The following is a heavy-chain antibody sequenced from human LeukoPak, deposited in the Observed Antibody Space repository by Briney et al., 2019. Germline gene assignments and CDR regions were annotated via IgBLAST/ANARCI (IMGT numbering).Heavy chain of an antibody. V-gene: IGHV1-18*01. CDR2: ISAYNGNT. CDR1: GYTFTTYG. D-gene: IGHD1-26*01. J-gene: IGHJ5*02. Sequence: ASVKVSCRASGYTFTTYGIDWVRQAPGQGLEWMGWISAYNGNTNYAQKLQGRVTMTTDTSTSTAYMELRSLRSDDTAVYYCARDRSGSIKWFDPWGQGTLVTVSS. CDR3: ARDRSGSIKWFDP.